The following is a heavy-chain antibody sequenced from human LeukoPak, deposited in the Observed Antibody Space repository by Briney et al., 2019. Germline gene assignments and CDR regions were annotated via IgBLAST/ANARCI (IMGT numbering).Heavy chain of an antibody. J-gene: IGHJ4*02. CDR2: IIPIFGTA. CDR1: GGTFSSYA. V-gene: IGHV1-69*13. Sequence: SVMVSCKASGGTFSSYAISWVRQAPGQGLEWMGGIIPIFGTANYAQKFQGRVTITADESTSTAYMELSSLRSEDTAVYYCARRYYYDSSGYVFDYWGQGTLVTVSS. CDR3: ARRYYYDSSGYVFDY. D-gene: IGHD3-22*01.